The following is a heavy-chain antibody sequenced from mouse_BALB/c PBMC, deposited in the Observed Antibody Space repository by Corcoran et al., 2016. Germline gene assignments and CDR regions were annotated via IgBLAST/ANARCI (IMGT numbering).Heavy chain of an antibody. J-gene: IGHJ2*01. D-gene: IGHD1-1*01. CDR1: GYSITSGYY. V-gene: IGHV3-6*02. Sequence: DVQLQESGPGLVKPSQSMSLTCSVTGYSITSGYYWNWIRQFPGNKLEWMGYISYDGSNNYNPSLKNRISITRDTSKNQFFMKLNSVTTEDTATYYCAKNDYGSLYFVYWGLCITLTVSS. CDR3: AKNDYGSLYFVY. CDR2: ISYDGSN.